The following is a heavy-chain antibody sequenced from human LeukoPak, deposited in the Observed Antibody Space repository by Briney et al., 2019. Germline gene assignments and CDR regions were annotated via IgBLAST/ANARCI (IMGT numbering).Heavy chain of an antibody. CDR3: ARGRNDFWSGYLNGESYYFDY. Sequence: SGTLSLTCAVSGGSISSSNWWSWVRQPPGKGLEWIGEIYHSGSTNYNPSLKSRVTISVDKSKNQFSLKLSSVTAADTAVYYCARGRNDFWSGYLNGESYYFDYWGQGTLVTVSS. V-gene: IGHV4-4*02. CDR1: GGSISSSNW. J-gene: IGHJ4*02. D-gene: IGHD3-3*01. CDR2: IYHSGST.